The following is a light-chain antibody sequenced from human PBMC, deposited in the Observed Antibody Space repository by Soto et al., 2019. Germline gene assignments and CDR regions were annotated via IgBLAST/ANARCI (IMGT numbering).Light chain of an antibody. V-gene: IGKV1-33*01. CDR3: QQYDNVFT. J-gene: IGKJ5*01. CDR1: QDITMY. Sequence: DVQMTQSPSCLSASVGDRLTITCQASQDITMYLNWYQQKPGKAPXXLIYDASNLQTGVPSRFSGSGYGTDFTFTISSLQPEDIATYYCQQYDNVFTFGQGTRLEIK. CDR2: DAS.